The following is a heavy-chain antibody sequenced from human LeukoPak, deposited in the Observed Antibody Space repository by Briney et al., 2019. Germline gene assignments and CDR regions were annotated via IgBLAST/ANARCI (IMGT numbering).Heavy chain of an antibody. CDR1: GGSISSDY. CDR3: ARDPALHWYFDL. V-gene: IGHV4-59*01. CDR2: IYYSGRN. J-gene: IGHJ2*01. Sequence: SETLSLTCTVSGGSISSDYWSWIRQPPGKGLEWIGYIYYSGRNNYNPSLKSRVTISVDTSKNQFSLKLSSVTAADTAVYYCARDPALHWYFDLWGRGTLVTVSS.